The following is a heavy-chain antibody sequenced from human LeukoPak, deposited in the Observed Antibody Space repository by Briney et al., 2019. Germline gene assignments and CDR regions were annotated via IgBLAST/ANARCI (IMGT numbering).Heavy chain of an antibody. V-gene: IGHV4-34*01. CDR2: INHSGST. CDR3: ARRAGEAVAGTTRAFDI. J-gene: IGHJ3*02. Sequence: SETLSLTCAVYGGSFSGFYWSWIRQPPGKGLEWIGEINHSGSTNYNPSLKSRVTISVDTSKNQFSLKLSSVTAADTAVYYCARRAGEAVAGTTRAFDIWGQGTMVTVSS. D-gene: IGHD6-19*01. CDR1: GGSFSGFY.